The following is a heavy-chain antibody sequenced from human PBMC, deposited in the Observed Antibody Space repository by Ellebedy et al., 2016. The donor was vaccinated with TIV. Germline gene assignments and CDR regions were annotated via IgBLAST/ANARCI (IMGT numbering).Heavy chain of an antibody. D-gene: IGHD6-19*01. V-gene: IGHV1-18*01. J-gene: IGHJ4*02. CDR3: ARDSCPHCSDDY. Sequence: ASVKVSCKTSGYTFITYGINWVRQAPGQGLEWMAWISATNGNTMYAQKFQGRVTVTTDTSTSSAYMELMSLRSDDTAVYYCARDSCPHCSDDYWGQGTLVTVSS. CDR1: GYTFITYG. CDR2: ISATNGNT.